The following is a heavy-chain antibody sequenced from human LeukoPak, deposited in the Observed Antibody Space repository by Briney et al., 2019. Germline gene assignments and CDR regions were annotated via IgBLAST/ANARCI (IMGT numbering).Heavy chain of an antibody. V-gene: IGHV3-30*04. J-gene: IGHJ5*02. Sequence: QPRGSLRLSCAPPGFSLSSYAMHWVSPAPGKGLEWVAVISYDGSKNYYADSVKGRLTTARDNSKNTLYLQMNSLSAEDTAVYYCTKEGLDSGNSWSGWFDPWGQGTLVTVSS. CDR2: ISYDGSKN. CDR3: TKEGLDSGNSWSGWFDP. CDR1: GFSLSSYA. D-gene: IGHD3-10*01.